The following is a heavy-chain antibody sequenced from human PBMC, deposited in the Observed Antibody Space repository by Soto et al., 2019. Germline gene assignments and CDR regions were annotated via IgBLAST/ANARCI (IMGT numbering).Heavy chain of an antibody. CDR2: IIPIFGTA. CDR1: GGTFSSYA. Sequence: SVKVSCKASGGTFSSYAISWVRQAPGQGLEWMGGIIPIFGTANYAQKFQGRVTITADKSTSTAYMELSSLRSEDTAVYYCARDGPRRYSYGSLDYWGQGTLVTVSS. V-gene: IGHV1-69*06. CDR3: ARDGPRRYSYGSLDY. D-gene: IGHD5-18*01. J-gene: IGHJ4*02.